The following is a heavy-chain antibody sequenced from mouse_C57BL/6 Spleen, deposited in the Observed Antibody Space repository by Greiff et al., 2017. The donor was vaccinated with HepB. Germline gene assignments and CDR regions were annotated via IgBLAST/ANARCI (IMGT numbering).Heavy chain of an antibody. Sequence: EVKLVESEGGLVQPGSSMKLSCTASGFTFSDYYMAWVRQVPEKGLEWVANINYDGSSTYYLDSLKSRFIISRDNAKNILYLQMSSLKSEDTATYYCARDTTLDYWGQGTTLTVSS. CDR3: ARDTTLDY. CDR1: GFTFSDYY. V-gene: IGHV5-16*01. J-gene: IGHJ2*01. CDR2: INYDGSST. D-gene: IGHD1-1*01.